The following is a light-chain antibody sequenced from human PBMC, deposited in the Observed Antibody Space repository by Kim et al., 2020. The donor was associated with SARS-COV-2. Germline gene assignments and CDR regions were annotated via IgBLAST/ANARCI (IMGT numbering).Light chain of an antibody. Sequence: QPVLTQSPSASASLGASVKLTCTLSSGHSSYAIAWHQQQPEKGPRYLMKLNSDGSHSKGDGIPDRFSGCSSGAERYLTISSLQSEDEADYYCQTWGTGTVVFGGGTQLTVL. CDR2: LNSDGSH. J-gene: IGLJ2*01. CDR3: QTWGTGTVV. CDR1: SGHSSYA. V-gene: IGLV4-69*01.